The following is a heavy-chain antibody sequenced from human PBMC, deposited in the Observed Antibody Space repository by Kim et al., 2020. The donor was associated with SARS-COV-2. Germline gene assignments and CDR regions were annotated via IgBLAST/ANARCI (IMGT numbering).Heavy chain of an antibody. CDR2: INPSGGST. Sequence: ASVKVSCKASGYTFTSYYMHWVRQAPGQGLEWMGIINPSGGSTSYAQKFQGRVTMTRDTSTSTVYMELSSLRSEDTAVYYCAREGFSGSYSNYGMDVWGQGTTVTVSS. CDR3: AREGFSGSYSNYGMDV. D-gene: IGHD1-26*01. J-gene: IGHJ6*02. CDR1: GYTFTSYY. V-gene: IGHV1-46*01.